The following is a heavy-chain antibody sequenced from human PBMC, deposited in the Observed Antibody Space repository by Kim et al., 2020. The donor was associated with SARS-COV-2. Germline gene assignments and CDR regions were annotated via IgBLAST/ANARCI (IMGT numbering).Heavy chain of an antibody. Sequence: ASVKVSCKASGYTFTNYDINWVRQATGQGLEWMGWMNPNSGNTGYAQKFQGRVTMTRNTSISTAYMELSSLRSDDTAVYYCTRWDDYGSGSLRYFDYWGQGTLLTVSS. J-gene: IGHJ4*02. D-gene: IGHD3-10*01. V-gene: IGHV1-8*01. CDR1: GYTFTNYD. CDR3: TRWDDYGSGSLRYFDY. CDR2: MNPNSGNT.